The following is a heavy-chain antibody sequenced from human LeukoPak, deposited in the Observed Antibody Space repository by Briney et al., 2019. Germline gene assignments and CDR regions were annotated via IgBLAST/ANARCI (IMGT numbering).Heavy chain of an antibody. CDR3: AKGQRGYSGYALDY. J-gene: IGHJ4*02. CDR1: GFTFDDYA. D-gene: IGHD5-12*01. CDR2: ISWNSGSI. V-gene: IGHV3-9*01. Sequence: PGGSLRLSCAASGFTFDDYAMRWVRHAPGKGLEWVSGISWNSGSIGYADSVKGRFTISRDNAKNSLYLQMNSLRAEDTALYYCAKGQRGYSGYALDYWGQGTLVTVSS.